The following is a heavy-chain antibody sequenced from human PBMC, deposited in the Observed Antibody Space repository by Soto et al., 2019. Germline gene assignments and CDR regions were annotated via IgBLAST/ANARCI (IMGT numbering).Heavy chain of an antibody. CDR1: GFTFSSYA. CDR2: ISGSGGST. CDR3: AKVRNYDILTGRGDLVWFDP. V-gene: IGHV3-23*01. D-gene: IGHD3-9*01. J-gene: IGHJ5*02. Sequence: EVQLLESGGGLVQPGGSLRLSCAASGFTFSSYAMSWVRQAPGKGLEWVSAISGSGGSTYYADSVKGRFTISRDNSKNTLYLQMNSLRAEDTAVYYCAKVRNYDILTGRGDLVWFDPWGQGTLVTVSS.